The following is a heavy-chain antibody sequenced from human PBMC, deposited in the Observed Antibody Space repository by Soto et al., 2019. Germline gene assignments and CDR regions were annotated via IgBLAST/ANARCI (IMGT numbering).Heavy chain of an antibody. CDR2: INHSGST. CDR3: ARSPTLCSGGSCYYYDY. V-gene: IGHV4-34*01. Sequence: SETLSLTCAVYGGSFSGYYWSWIRQPPGKGLEWIGEINHSGSTNYNPSLKSRVTISVDTSKNQFSLKLSSVTAVDTAVYYCARSPTLCSGGSCYYYDYWGQGTLVTVSS. CDR1: GGSFSGYY. D-gene: IGHD2-15*01. J-gene: IGHJ4*02.